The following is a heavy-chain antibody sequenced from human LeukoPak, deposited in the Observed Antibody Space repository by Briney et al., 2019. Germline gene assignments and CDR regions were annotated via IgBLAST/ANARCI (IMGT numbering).Heavy chain of an antibody. CDR3: AKDFEGGSSGCFDY. CDR1: GFTFDDYT. J-gene: IGHJ4*02. D-gene: IGHD6-19*01. CDR2: ISWDGGST. V-gene: IGHV3-43*01. Sequence: GSXRLSCAASGFTFDDYTMHWVRQAPGKGLEWVSLISWDGGSTYYADSVKGRFTISRDNSKNSLYLQMNSLRTEDTALYYCAKDFEGGSSGCFDYWGQGTLVTVSS.